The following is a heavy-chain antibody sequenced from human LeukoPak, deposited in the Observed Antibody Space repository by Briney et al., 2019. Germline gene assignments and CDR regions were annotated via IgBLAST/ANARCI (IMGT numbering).Heavy chain of an antibody. D-gene: IGHD6-19*01. CDR2: INHSGST. V-gene: IGHV4-34*01. CDR3: ARHASLTMPAAGYFDY. CDR1: GGSFSGYY. Sequence: SETLSLTCAVYGGSFSGYYWSWIRQPPGKGLEWIGEINHSGSTNYNPSLKSRVTISVDTSKNQFSLKLSSVTAADTAVYYCARHASLTMPAAGYFDYWGQGTLVTVSS. J-gene: IGHJ4*02.